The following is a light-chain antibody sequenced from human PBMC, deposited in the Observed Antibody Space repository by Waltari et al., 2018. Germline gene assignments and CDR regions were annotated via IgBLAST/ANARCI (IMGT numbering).Light chain of an antibody. V-gene: IGKV3-20*01. Sequence: DTLLTQSPGTLSLSPGERATLSCRASRTVYSDYLAWYQQKSGQAPSLLIYGVSNRATGVADRFSGSGSGTDFYLTSTRLEPEDAAVYFCQHYGGFPWSFGQGTKVEIK. CDR2: GVS. CDR1: RTVYSDY. CDR3: QHYGGFPWS. J-gene: IGKJ1*01.